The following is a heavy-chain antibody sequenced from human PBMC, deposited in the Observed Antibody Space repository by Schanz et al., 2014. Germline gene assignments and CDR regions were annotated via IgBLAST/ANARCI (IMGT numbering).Heavy chain of an antibody. CDR2: VIPMLGIT. CDR3: ARDRQNIASPATGFDS. V-gene: IGHV1-69*10. Sequence: QLVQSGSEFRKPGASMKVSCKASGRTFIVYHVLHWVRQAPGQGLEWMGGVIPMLGITNYAERFQGRVTITADTSTAYMELSSLRSDDTALYYCARDRQNIASPATGFDSWGQGTLVTVSS. D-gene: IGHD6-13*01. CDR1: GRTFIVYHV. J-gene: IGHJ4*02.